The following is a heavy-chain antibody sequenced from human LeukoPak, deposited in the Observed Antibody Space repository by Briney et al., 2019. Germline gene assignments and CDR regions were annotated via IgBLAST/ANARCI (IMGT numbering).Heavy chain of an antibody. V-gene: IGHV3-66*01. CDR3: ARGNPYYYDSSGYFPPGFDY. CDR2: IYSGGST. D-gene: IGHD3-22*01. Sequence: PGGSLRLSCAASGFTVSSNYMSWVRQAPGKGLEWVSVIYSGGSTYYADSVKGRFTISRDNSKNTLYLQMNSLRAEDTAVYYCARGNPYYYDSSGYFPPGFDYWGQGTLVTVSS. J-gene: IGHJ4*02. CDR1: GFTVSSNY.